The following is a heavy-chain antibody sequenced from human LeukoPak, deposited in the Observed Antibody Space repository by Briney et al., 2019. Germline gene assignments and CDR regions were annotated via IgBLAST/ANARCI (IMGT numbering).Heavy chain of an antibody. Sequence: ASVKVSCKVSGYTLTELSMHWVRQAPGKGLEWMGGFDPEDGETIYAQKFQGRVTMTEDTSTDTAYMGLSSLRSEDTAVYYCATGYCTNGLCYFSNWFDPWGQGTLVTVSS. V-gene: IGHV1-24*01. CDR3: ATGYCTNGLCYFSNWFDP. J-gene: IGHJ5*02. CDR1: GYTLTELS. D-gene: IGHD2-8*01. CDR2: FDPEDGET.